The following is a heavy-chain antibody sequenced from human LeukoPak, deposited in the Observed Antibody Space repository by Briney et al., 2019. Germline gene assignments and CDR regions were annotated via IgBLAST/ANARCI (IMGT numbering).Heavy chain of an antibody. J-gene: IGHJ4*02. D-gene: IGHD3-16*01. V-gene: IGHV3-48*03. Sequence: GALRLSCAASGFTFSSYEVNWVRQAPGKGLEWVSYISSSGSTIYYADSVKGRFTISRDNAKNSLYLQMNSLRAEDTAVYYCARDRSSYVWGSYFDYWGQGTLVTVSS. CDR3: ARDRSSYVWGSYFDY. CDR2: ISSSGSTI. CDR1: GFTFSSYE.